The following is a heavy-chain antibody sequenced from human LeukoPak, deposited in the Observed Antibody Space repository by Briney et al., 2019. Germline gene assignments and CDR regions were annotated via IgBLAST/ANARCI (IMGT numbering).Heavy chain of an antibody. Sequence: SETLSLTCIVSGVSISGSYYYWGWIRQPPGKGLEWIGSIYYSGSTYYNSSLKSRVTISIDTSKNQFSLKMNSMTAADTAVYYCARERAAGNPSHFDYWGQGSLVTVSS. D-gene: IGHD6-13*01. CDR2: IYYSGST. CDR1: GVSISGSYYY. CDR3: ARERAAGNPSHFDY. V-gene: IGHV4-39*07. J-gene: IGHJ4*02.